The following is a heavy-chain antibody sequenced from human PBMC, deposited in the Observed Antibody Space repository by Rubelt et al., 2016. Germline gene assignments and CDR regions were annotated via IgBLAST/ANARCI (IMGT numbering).Heavy chain of an antibody. V-gene: IGHV3-66*02. D-gene: IGHD6-6*01. CDR3: ARSNRREYSSSSAVY. CDR1: GFTVSTSY. CDR2: IYSGGST. Sequence: DVQLVESGGGLVKPGGSLRLSCAASGFTVSTSYMSWVRQAPGKGLEWVSVIYSGGSTYYADSVKGRFTISRDNSKNTLYLQMNSLRAEDTAVYYCARSNRREYSSSSAVYWGQGTLVTVSS. J-gene: IGHJ4*02.